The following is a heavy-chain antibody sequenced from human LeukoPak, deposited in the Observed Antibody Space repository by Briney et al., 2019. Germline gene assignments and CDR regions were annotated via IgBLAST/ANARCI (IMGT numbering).Heavy chain of an antibody. CDR2: IYYSGST. Sequence: PSETLSLTCTVSGGSISSSSYYWGWIRQPPGKGLEWIGSIYYSGSTYYNPSLKSRVTISVDTSKNQFSLKLSSVTAADTAVYYCARSYSSGWYPIFYYYYYMDVWGKGTTVTISS. J-gene: IGHJ6*03. D-gene: IGHD6-19*01. V-gene: IGHV4-39*01. CDR1: GGSISSSSYY. CDR3: ARSYSSGWYPIFYYYYYMDV.